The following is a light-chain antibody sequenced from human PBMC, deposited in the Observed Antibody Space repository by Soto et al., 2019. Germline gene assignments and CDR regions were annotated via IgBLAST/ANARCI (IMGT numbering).Light chain of an antibody. Sequence: EVVLTQSPGTLSLSPGERATLSCRASQSVADSYLAWYQQKPGRAPRLLFYAATRRATGIPDRFSGSGSGTDFTLTISTLEPDDFAVYYCQQRSNWPWTFGQGTKVDIK. V-gene: IGKV3D-20*02. CDR3: QQRSNWPWT. CDR1: QSVADSY. J-gene: IGKJ1*01. CDR2: AAT.